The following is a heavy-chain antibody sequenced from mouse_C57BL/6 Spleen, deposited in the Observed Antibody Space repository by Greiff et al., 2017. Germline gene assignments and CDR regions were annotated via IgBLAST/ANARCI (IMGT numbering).Heavy chain of an antibody. D-gene: IGHD2-10*02. Sequence: QVQLQQPGAELVRPGSSVKLSCKASGYTFTSYWMDWVKQRPGQGLEWIGNIYPSDSETHYNQKFKDKATLTVDKSSSTAYMQLSSLTSEDSAVYYCARTGYGNYLGYWGQGTTLTVSS. CDR2: IYPSDSET. CDR1: GYTFTSYW. V-gene: IGHV1-61*01. CDR3: ARTGYGNYLGY. J-gene: IGHJ2*01.